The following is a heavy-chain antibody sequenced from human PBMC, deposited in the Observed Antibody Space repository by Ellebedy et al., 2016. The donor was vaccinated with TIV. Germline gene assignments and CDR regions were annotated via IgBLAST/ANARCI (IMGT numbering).Heavy chain of an antibody. D-gene: IGHD5-24*01. CDR3: AREGLKMATILAFDI. V-gene: IGHV4-59*01. J-gene: IGHJ3*02. CDR1: GGSISSYY. Sequence: MPGGSLRLSCTVSGGSISSYYCSWIRQPPGKGLEWIGYIYYSGSTNYNPSLKSRVTISVDTSKNQFSLKLSSVTAADTAVYYCAREGLKMATILAFDIWGQGTMVTVSS. CDR2: IYYSGST.